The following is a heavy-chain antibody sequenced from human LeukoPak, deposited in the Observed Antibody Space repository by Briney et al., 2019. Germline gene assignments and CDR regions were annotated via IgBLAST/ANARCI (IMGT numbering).Heavy chain of an antibody. Sequence: ASVKVSCKVSGYTLTELSMHWVRQAPGKGLEWMGGFDPEDGETIYAQKFQGRVTMTRNTSISTAYMELSSLRSEDTAVYYCASDYMDVWGKGTTVTISS. J-gene: IGHJ6*03. V-gene: IGHV1-24*01. CDR2: FDPEDGET. CDR1: GYTLTELS. CDR3: ASDYMDV.